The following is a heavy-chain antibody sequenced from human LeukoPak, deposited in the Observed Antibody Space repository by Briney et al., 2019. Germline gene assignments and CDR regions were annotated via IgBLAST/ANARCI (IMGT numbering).Heavy chain of an antibody. V-gene: IGHV1-69*04. J-gene: IGHJ6*02. Sequence: ASVKVSCTASGGTFSSYAISWVRQAPGQGLEWMGRIIPILGIANYAQKFQGRVTITADKSTSTAYMELSSPRSEDTAVYYCARLCDCGDYGLNYYYYGMDVWGQGTTVTVSS. CDR1: GGTFSSYA. CDR2: IIPILGIA. CDR3: ARLCDCGDYGLNYYYYGMDV. D-gene: IGHD4-17*01.